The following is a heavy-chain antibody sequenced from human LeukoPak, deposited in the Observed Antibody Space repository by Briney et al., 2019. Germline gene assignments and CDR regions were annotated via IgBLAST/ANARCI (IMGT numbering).Heavy chain of an antibody. D-gene: IGHD3-10*01. Sequence: SETLPLTCTVSGGSISSYYWSWIRQPAGKGLEWIGRIYTSGSTNYNPSLKSRVTMSVDMSKNQFSLKLSSVTAADTAVYYCARLFSTMVRGVTHFDYWGQGTLVTVSS. CDR3: ARLFSTMVRGVTHFDY. CDR1: GGSISSYY. CDR2: IYTSGST. J-gene: IGHJ4*02. V-gene: IGHV4-4*07.